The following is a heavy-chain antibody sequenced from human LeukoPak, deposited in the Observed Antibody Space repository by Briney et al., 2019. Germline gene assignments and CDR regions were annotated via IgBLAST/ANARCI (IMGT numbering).Heavy chain of an antibody. J-gene: IGHJ4*02. CDR1: GFSFSSTW. CDR2: INNDATSK. V-gene: IGHV3-74*01. D-gene: IGHD1-26*01. CDR3: ARDRYYIIDY. Sequence: GGSLRLSCAASGFSFSSTWMHWVRQAPGRGLEWVSLINNDATSKTYADSVKGRFTISRDNAKNTVYLQMDSLRDEDTAVYYCARDRYYIIDYWGQGALVTVS.